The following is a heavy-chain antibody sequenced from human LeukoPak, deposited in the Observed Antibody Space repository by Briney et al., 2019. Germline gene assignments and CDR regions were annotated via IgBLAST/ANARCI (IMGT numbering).Heavy chain of an antibody. D-gene: IGHD2-2*01. V-gene: IGHV1-18*01. CDR3: LRVVVPAAIGPRDY. CDR2: ISAYNGNT. Sequence: PGGSLRLSCAASGFTFTSYGISWVRQAPGQGLEWMGWISAYNGNTNYAQKLQGRVTMTTDTSTSTAYMELRSLRSDDTAVYYCLRVVVPAAIGPRDYWGQGTLVTVSS. J-gene: IGHJ4*02. CDR1: GFTFTSYG.